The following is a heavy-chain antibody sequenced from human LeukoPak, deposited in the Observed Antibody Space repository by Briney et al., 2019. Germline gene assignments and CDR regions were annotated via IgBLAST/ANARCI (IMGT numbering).Heavy chain of an antibody. V-gene: IGHV4-4*09. D-gene: IGHD3-22*01. J-gene: IGHJ3*02. Sequence: SETLSLTCTVSGGSISSYYWSWIRQPPGKGLEWIGYIYTSGSTNYNPSLKSRVAISVDTSKNQFSLKLSSVTAADTAVYYCATSPTTTYYYDSSGAFDIWGQGTMVTVSS. CDR2: IYTSGST. CDR3: ATSPTTTYYYDSSGAFDI. CDR1: GGSISSYY.